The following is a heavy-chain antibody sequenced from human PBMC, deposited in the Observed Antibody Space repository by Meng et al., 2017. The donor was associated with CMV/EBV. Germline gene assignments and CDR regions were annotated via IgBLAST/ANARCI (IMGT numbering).Heavy chain of an antibody. CDR1: GGSISSSSYY. V-gene: IGHV4-39*02. CDR2: IYYSGST. Sequence: SETLSLTCTVSGGSISSSSYYWGWIRQPPGKGLEWIGSIYYSGSTYYNPSLKSRVTISRDNSKNTLYLQMNSLRAEDTAVYYCAKDLTVLGSSWGFVRGGMDVWGQGTTVTVSS. J-gene: IGHJ6*02. D-gene: IGHD6-13*01. CDR3: AKDLTVLGSSWGFVRGGMDV.